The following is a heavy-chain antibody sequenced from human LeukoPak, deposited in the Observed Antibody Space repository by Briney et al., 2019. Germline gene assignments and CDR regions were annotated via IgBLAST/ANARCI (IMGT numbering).Heavy chain of an antibody. CDR2: IYYSGGT. Sequence: PSETLSLTCTVSGGSISSYYWNWIRQTPGKGLEWIGSIYYSGGTNYNPSLKSRLTISVDTSKNHFSLKLSSVTAADAAVYYCATLRTSGWYFDYWGQGTLVTVSS. J-gene: IGHJ4*02. D-gene: IGHD6-19*01. V-gene: IGHV4-59*08. CDR3: ATLRTSGWYFDY. CDR1: GGSISSYY.